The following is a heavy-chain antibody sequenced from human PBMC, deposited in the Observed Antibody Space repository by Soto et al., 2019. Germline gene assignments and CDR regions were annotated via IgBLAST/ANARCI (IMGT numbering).Heavy chain of an antibody. CDR1: GGSISSSNW. CDR2: IYHSGST. D-gene: IGHD3-10*01. Sequence: QVQLQESGPGLVKPSGTLSLTCAVSGGSISSSNWWSWVRQPPGKGLEWIGEIYHSGSTNYNPSLKSRVTISVDKSKNQFSLQMSSVTAEDTAVYYCARGGSYGSGSFLVDWGQGTLVTVSS. CDR3: ARGGSYGSGSFLVD. V-gene: IGHV4-4*02. J-gene: IGHJ4*02.